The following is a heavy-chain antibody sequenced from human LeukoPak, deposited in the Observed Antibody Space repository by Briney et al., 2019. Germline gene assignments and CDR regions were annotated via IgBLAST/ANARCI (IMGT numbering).Heavy chain of an antibody. D-gene: IGHD3-9*01. Sequence: GGSLRLSCGASGFTFSVYGMHWVRQAPGKGLEWVAVISYDGTNKYYADSVKGRFTISRDNSKHTLYLQMNSLRAEDTAAYYCAKDPEDDILAGYTPMAWGQGTLVIVSS. CDR1: GFTFSVYG. J-gene: IGHJ5*02. CDR2: ISYDGTNK. CDR3: AKDPEDDILAGYTPMA. V-gene: IGHV3-30*18.